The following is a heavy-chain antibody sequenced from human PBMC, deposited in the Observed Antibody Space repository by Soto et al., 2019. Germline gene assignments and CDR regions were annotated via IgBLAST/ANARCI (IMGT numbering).Heavy chain of an antibody. CDR3: ARGIVVVPPAILTYYYYYGMDV. J-gene: IGHJ6*02. Sequence: ETLSLTSTVSGVSISSSSYYWGWIRQPPGKGLEWIGSIYYSGSTYYNPSLKSRVTISVDTSKNQFSLKLSSVTAADTAVYYCARGIVVVPPAILTYYYYYGMDVWGQGTTVTV. CDR1: GVSISSSSYY. D-gene: IGHD2-2*01. CDR2: IYYSGST. V-gene: IGHV4-39*01.